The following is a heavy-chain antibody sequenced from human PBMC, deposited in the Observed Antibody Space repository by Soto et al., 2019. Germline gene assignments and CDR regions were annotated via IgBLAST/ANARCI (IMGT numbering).Heavy chain of an antibody. J-gene: IGHJ5*02. V-gene: IGHV4-39*07. CDR3: AREDAENWFDP. Sequence: ETLSLTCTVSGGSISSSSYYWGWIRQPPGKGLEWIGSIYYSGSTYYNPSLKSRVTISVDTSKNQFSLKLSSVTAADTAVYYCAREDAENWFDPWGQGTLVTVSS. CDR2: IYYSGST. CDR1: GGSISSSSYY.